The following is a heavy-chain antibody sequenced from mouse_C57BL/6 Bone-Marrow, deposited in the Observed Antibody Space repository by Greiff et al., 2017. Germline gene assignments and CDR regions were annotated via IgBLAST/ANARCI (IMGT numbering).Heavy chain of an antibody. CDR1: GYTFTSYW. V-gene: IGHV1-55*01. CDR2: IYPGSGST. J-gene: IGHJ1*03. D-gene: IGHD1-1*01. Sequence: VQLQQPGAELVKPGASVKMSCKASGYTFTSYWITWVRQRPGQGLEWIGDIYPGSGSTNYNEKFKSKATLTVDTSDSTAYMQLSSLTSEDSAVYYCARTPPITTVVARYWYFDGGGTGTTVTVSA. CDR3: ARTPPITTVVARYWYFDG.